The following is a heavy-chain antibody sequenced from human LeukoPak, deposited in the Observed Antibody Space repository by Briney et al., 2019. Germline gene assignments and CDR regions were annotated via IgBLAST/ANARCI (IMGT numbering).Heavy chain of an antibody. CDR2: ISWNSGSI. V-gene: IGHV3-9*01. CDR3: AKASCSSTSCYTLDY. D-gene: IGHD2-2*02. Sequence: GRSLRLSCAAYGFTFDDYAMHWVRQAPGKGLEWVSGISWNSGSIGYADSVKGRFTISRDNAKNSLYLQMNSLRAEDTALYYCAKASCSSTSCYTLDYWGQGTLVTVSS. J-gene: IGHJ4*02. CDR1: GFTFDDYA.